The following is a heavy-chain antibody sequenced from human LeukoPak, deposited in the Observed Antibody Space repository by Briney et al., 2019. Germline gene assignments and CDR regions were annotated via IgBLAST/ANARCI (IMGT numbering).Heavy chain of an antibody. CDR2: ISDDGSEK. J-gene: IGHJ6*02. CDR3: AKERFGTGYSYYYYSGMDV. Sequence: PGGSLRLSCAASGFTFSAYAMDWVRQAPGKGLEWVAVISDDGSEKYYADSVKGRFTISRDNSEKTVFLHMNSLRTEDTAVYYCAKERFGTGYSYYYYSGMDVWGLGTTVTVSS. V-gene: IGHV3-30*18. CDR1: GFTFSAYA. D-gene: IGHD3/OR15-3a*01.